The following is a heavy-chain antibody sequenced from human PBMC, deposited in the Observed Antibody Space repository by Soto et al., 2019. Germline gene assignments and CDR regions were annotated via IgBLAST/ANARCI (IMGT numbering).Heavy chain of an antibody. J-gene: IGHJ6*03. V-gene: IGHV3-15*01. Sequence: RGSLRLSCAASGLSFSNAWMSWVRQAPGKWREWVGRIKSKTDGGTTYYAAPVKGRFTISRDDSKNTLYLQMNSLKTEDTAVYYCTTGASGSYFDYYCYYMDVWGKGTTVTGSS. CDR1: GLSFSNAW. D-gene: IGHD3-10*01. CDR3: TTGASGSYFDYYCYYMDV. CDR2: IKSKTDGGTT.